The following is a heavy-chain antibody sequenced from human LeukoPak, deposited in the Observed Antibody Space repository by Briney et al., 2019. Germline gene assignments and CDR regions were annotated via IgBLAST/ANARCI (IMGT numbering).Heavy chain of an antibody. CDR2: IYSGGST. Sequence: GGSLRLSCAASGFTFSSYWMSWVRQAPGKGLEWVSVIYSGGSTYYADSVKGRFTISRDNSKNTLYLQMNSLRAEDTAVYYCARDSFGDTGYFDYWGQGTLVTVSS. CDR1: GFTFSSYW. CDR3: ARDSFGDTGYFDY. V-gene: IGHV3-66*01. J-gene: IGHJ4*02. D-gene: IGHD2-8*02.